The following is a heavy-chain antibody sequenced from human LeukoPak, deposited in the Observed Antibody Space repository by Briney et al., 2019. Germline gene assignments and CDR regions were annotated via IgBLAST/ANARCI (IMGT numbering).Heavy chain of an antibody. Sequence: SETLSLTCTVSGGSISSSSYYWGWIRQPPGKGLEWIGSIYYSGSTYYNPSLKSRVTISVDTSKNQFSLKLSSVTAADTAVYYCAKHEIAYCGGDCYPPTYSDLWGRAPLVTVSS. J-gene: IGHJ2*01. D-gene: IGHD2-21*02. CDR2: IYYSGST. CDR1: GGSISSSSYY. CDR3: AKHEIAYCGGDCYPPTYSDL. V-gene: IGHV4-39*01.